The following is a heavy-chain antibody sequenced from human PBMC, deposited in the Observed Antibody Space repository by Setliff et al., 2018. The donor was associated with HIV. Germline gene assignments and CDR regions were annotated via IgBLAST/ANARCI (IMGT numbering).Heavy chain of an antibody. D-gene: IGHD3-16*01. CDR2: INANRGGT. CDR3: SRDCNYVVDV. J-gene: IGHJ6*04. Sequence: ASVKVSCKTSGYTFTDYYMQWVRQEPGQGHEWMGRINANRGGTSYAQKFQGRVTMTRDTSISTDYMALSRLTSDDRAVYYCSRDCNYVVDVWGKGTTVTVSS. CDR1: GYTFTDYY. V-gene: IGHV1-2*06.